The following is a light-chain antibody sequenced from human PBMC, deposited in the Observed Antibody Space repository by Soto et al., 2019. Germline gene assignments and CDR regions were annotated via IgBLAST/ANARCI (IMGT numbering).Light chain of an antibody. V-gene: IGLV2-14*03. J-gene: IGLJ2*01. Sequence: QSALTQPASVSGSPGQSIAISCTGTSHDVGGYNYVSWYQHHPGKAPKLMIYDVRARTSGVSNRFSGSKSDNTASLTISGLQAEDEADYYCSSYTSSSTVVFGGGTKLTVL. CDR1: SHDVGGYNY. CDR2: DVR. CDR3: SSYTSSSTVV.